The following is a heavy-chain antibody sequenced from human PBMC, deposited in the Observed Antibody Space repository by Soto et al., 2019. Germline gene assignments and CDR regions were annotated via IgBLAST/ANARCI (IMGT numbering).Heavy chain of an antibody. CDR2: IIPIFGTA. V-gene: IGHV1-69*06. J-gene: IGHJ1*01. CDR1: VGTFSSYA. Sequence: QVQLVQSGAEVKKPGSSVKVSCKASVGTFSSYAISWVRQAPGQGLEWMGGIIPIFGTANYAQKFQGRVTITADKSTSTAYMELSSLRSEDTAVYYCASQEGHVGATTRVFQHWGQGTLVTVSS. CDR3: ASQEGHVGATTRVFQH. D-gene: IGHD1-26*01.